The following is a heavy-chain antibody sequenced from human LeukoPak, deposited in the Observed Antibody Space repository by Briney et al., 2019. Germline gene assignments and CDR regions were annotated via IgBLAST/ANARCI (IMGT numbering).Heavy chain of an antibody. CDR1: GYTFTGYY. D-gene: IGHD3-10*01. CDR2: IYPNSGGT. CDR3: AREAYDSGNFRTDYYYMDV. J-gene: IGHJ6*03. V-gene: IGHV1-2*02. Sequence: ASVKVSCNASGYTFTGYYMHWVRQAPGQGLEWMGWIYPNSGGTNYAQKFQGRVTVTRDTPISTAYMELSRLRSDDTAVYYCAREAYDSGNFRTDYYYMDVWGIGTTVTVSS.